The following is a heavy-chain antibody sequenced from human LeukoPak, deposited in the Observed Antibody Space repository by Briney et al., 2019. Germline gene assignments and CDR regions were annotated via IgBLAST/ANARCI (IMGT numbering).Heavy chain of an antibody. CDR2: ISSSSSYI. CDR3: AREAHDILTGYQVN. Sequence: GGSLRLSCAASGFTFSSYSMNWVRQAPGKGLEWVSSISSSSSYIYYADSVKGRFTISRDNAKNSLYLQMNSLRAEDTAVYYCAREAHDILTGYQVNWGQGTLVTVSS. D-gene: IGHD3-9*01. J-gene: IGHJ4*02. CDR1: GFTFSSYS. V-gene: IGHV3-21*01.